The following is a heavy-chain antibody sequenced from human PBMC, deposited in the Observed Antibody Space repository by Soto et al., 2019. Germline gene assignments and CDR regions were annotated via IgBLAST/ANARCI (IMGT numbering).Heavy chain of an antibody. Sequence: GGSLRLSCAASGFTFISYGMHWVRQAPGKGLEWVAVISYDESNKYYADSVKGRFTISRDNSKNTLYLQMNSLRAEDTAVYYCTKGVVVITSYFQHWGQGTLVTVSS. J-gene: IGHJ1*01. CDR3: TKGVVVITSYFQH. D-gene: IGHD3-22*01. V-gene: IGHV3-30*18. CDR1: GFTFISYG. CDR2: ISYDESNK.